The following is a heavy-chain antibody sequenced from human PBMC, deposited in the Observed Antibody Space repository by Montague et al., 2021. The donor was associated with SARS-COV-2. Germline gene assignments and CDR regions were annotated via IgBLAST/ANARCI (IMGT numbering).Heavy chain of an antibody. CDR2: ISYGGIA. CDR1: GVSITSTNW. J-gene: IGHJ4*02. D-gene: IGHD4-11*01. Sequence: SETLSLTCAASGVSITSTNWWSLVRQPPGKGLEWIGEISYGGIATXNPXLKSRATISMDRSRNLFSLKLSSVTAADTAIYYCAGKVLTVPADYWGQGTLVTVS. CDR3: AGKVLTVPADY. V-gene: IGHV4-4*02.